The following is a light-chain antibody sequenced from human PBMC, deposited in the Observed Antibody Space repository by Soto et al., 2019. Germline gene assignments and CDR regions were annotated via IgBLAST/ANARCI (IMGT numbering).Light chain of an antibody. CDR1: QSISHW. Sequence: DIQMTQSPSTLSAFVGDTVTITCRASQSISHWLAWYQQRPGRAPKLLIYDASSLESGVPSRFSGSGSGTEFTLTINSLQPDDFATYYCQQYSAYPYTFGQGTKLEIK. V-gene: IGKV1-5*01. J-gene: IGKJ2*01. CDR3: QQYSAYPYT. CDR2: DAS.